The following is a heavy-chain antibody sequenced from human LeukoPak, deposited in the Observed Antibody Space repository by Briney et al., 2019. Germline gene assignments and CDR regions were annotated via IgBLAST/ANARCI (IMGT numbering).Heavy chain of an antibody. CDR1: GGSISNSGYY. D-gene: IGHD5-24*01. J-gene: IGHJ5*02. Sequence: SETLSLTCTVSGGSISNSGYYWSWIRQHPGKGLEWIGYIYYSGSTYYNPSLKSRVTISVDTSKNQFSLKLSSVTVADTAVYYCARAEMVTTVGWFDPWGQGTLVNASS. V-gene: IGHV4-31*03. CDR2: IYYSGST. CDR3: ARAEMVTTVGWFDP.